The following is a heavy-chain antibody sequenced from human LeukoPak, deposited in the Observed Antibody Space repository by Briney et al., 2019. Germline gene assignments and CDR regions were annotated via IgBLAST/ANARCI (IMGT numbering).Heavy chain of an antibody. CDR1: GGSISSSNW. CDR2: IYHSGST. J-gene: IGHJ5*02. CDR3: ARGGYYGSGGYYNYNWFDP. V-gene: IGHV4-4*02. D-gene: IGHD3-10*01. Sequence: SGTLSLTCAVSGGSISSSNWWSWVRQPPGKGLAWIGEIYHSGSTNYNPSLKSRVTISVDKSKNQFSLKLSSVTAADTAVYYCARGGYYGSGGYYNYNWFDPWGQGTLVTVSS.